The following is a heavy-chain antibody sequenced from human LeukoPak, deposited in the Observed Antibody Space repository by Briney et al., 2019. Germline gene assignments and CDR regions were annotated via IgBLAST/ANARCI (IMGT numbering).Heavy chain of an antibody. V-gene: IGHV4-4*02. CDR2: IHHSGSI. Sequence: PSGTLSLTCAVSGVSISSNLWWTWVRQPPGQGLEWIAEIHHSGSINYNPSLKGRVTISVDKAKNQFSLNLSSVTAADTAVYYCARDLGIAAVGGGYWGQGTLVTVSS. CDR3: ARDLGIAAVGGGY. D-gene: IGHD6-13*01. CDR1: GVSISSNLW. J-gene: IGHJ4*02.